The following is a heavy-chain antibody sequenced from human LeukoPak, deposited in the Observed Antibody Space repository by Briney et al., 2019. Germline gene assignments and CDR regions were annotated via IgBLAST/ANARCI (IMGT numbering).Heavy chain of an antibody. CDR2: IYYSGST. V-gene: IGHV4-31*03. CDR1: DGSISSGGYY. CDR3: ARGGTSANFQH. J-gene: IGHJ1*01. Sequence: SETLSLTCTVSDGSISSGGYYWSWIRQHPGKGLEWIGYIYYSGSTHYNPSLQSRVSISVDTSKNQFSLKLSSVTAADTAVYYCARGGTSANFQHWGQGTLLTVSS.